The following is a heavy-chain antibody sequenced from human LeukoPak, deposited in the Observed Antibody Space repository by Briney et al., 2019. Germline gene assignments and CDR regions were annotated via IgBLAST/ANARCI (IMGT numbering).Heavy chain of an antibody. V-gene: IGHV4-34*01. CDR2: INHNGST. CDR1: GGSFSGYY. CDR3: ARANVLRYFDWLLYLIAFDI. D-gene: IGHD3-9*01. J-gene: IGHJ3*02. Sequence: SETLSLTCAVYGGSFSGYYWSWIRQPPGKGLEWIGEINHNGSTNYNPSLKSRVTISVDTSKNQFSLKLSSVTAADTAVYYCARANVLRYFDWLLYLIAFDIWGQGTMVTVSS.